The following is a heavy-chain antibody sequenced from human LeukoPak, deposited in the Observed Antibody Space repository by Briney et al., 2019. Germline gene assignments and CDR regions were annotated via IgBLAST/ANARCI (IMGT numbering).Heavy chain of an antibody. CDR2: ISGSGDTT. D-gene: IGHD3-10*01. CDR1: GFSFSSYN. Sequence: GGSLRLSCAASGFSFSSYNMNWVRQTPGKGLEWVSAISGSGDTTYYADSVKGRFTISRDNSRNTLYLEIHSLRAEDAAVYNCAKDHNYASGSSYLVGPHYYYMDVWGKGTTVTISS. V-gene: IGHV3-23*01. J-gene: IGHJ6*03. CDR3: AKDHNYASGSSYLVGPHYYYMDV.